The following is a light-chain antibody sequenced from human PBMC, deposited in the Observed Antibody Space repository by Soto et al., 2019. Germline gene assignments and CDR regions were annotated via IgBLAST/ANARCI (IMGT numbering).Light chain of an antibody. V-gene: IGKV3-15*01. J-gene: IGKJ1*01. CDR2: GAS. CDR3: QHYKVWPWT. Sequence: EIVMTQSPATLSVSPGERATLSCRASQSISSDLAWYQQKPGQAPRLLIYGASTRATGFPARFSGSGSGTDFTLTISSLQSEDFAVYFCQHYKVWPWTFGQGTKVEIK. CDR1: QSISSD.